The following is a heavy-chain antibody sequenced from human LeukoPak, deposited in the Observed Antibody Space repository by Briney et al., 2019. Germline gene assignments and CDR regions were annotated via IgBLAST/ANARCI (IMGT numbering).Heavy chain of an antibody. CDR1: GYTFTGYY. CDR3: ARSLGCSAGSCSRAFYFDY. Sequence: ASVKVSCKASGYTFTGYYMHWVRQAPGQGLEWMGWINPNSGGTNYAQKLQGRVTMTTDTSTSTAYMELRSLRSDDTAVYYCARSLGCSAGSCSRAFYFDYWGQGTLVTVSS. V-gene: IGHV1-2*02. J-gene: IGHJ4*02. CDR2: INPNSGGT. D-gene: IGHD2-15*01.